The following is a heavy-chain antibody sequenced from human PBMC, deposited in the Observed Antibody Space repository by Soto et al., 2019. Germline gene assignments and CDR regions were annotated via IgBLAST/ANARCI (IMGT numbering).Heavy chain of an antibody. CDR3: ARAWAAAGTYPYNWFDP. V-gene: IGHV4-34*01. Sequence: PSETLSLTCAVYGGSFSGYYWSWIRQPPGKGLEWIGEINHSGSTNYNPSLKSRVTISVDTSKNQFSLKLSSVTAADTAVYYCARAWAAAGTYPYNWFDPWGQGTLVTVSS. D-gene: IGHD6-13*01. CDR2: INHSGST. CDR1: GGSFSGYY. J-gene: IGHJ5*02.